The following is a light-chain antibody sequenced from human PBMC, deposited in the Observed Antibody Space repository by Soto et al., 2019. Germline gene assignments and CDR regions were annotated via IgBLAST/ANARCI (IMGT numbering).Light chain of an antibody. CDR2: AAS. Sequence: DIQMTQSPFSLSASVGDRVTITCRASQSISSYLNWYQQKPGKAPKLLIYAASSLQSGVPSRFSGGGSGTDFTLTISSRQPEDFATYYCQQSYSTPPYTFGQGTKLEIK. J-gene: IGKJ2*01. CDR1: QSISSY. CDR3: QQSYSTPPYT. V-gene: IGKV1-39*01.